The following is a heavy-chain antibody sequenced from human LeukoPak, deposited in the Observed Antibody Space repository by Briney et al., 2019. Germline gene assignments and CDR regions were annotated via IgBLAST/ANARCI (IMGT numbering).Heavy chain of an antibody. Sequence: PSQTLSLTCTVSGGSISSGGYYWSWIRQPPGKGLEWFGYIYHSGSTYYNPSLKSRVTISVDRSKNQFSLKLSSVTAADTAVYYCARGRGPAAIRDNWFDPWGQGTLVTVSS. D-gene: IGHD2-2*01. CDR1: GGSISSGGYY. CDR3: ARGRGPAAIRDNWFDP. J-gene: IGHJ5*02. CDR2: IYHSGST. V-gene: IGHV4-30-2*01.